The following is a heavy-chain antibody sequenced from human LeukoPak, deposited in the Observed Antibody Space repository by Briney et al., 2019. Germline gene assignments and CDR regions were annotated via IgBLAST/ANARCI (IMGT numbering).Heavy chain of an antibody. CDR3: ARDLGIVVVPAAMVHWFDP. Sequence: PGGSLRLSCAASGFTFSSYEMNWVRQAPGKGLEWVSYISSSGSTIYYADSVKGRFTISRDNAKNSLYLQMNSLRAEDTAVYYCARDLGIVVVPAAMVHWFDPWGQGTLVTVSS. J-gene: IGHJ5*02. D-gene: IGHD2-2*01. V-gene: IGHV3-48*03. CDR2: ISSSGSTI. CDR1: GFTFSSYE.